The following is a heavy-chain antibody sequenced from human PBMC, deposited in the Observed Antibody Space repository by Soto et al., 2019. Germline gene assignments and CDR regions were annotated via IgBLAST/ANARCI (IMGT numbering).Heavy chain of an antibody. CDR2: ISSSSSYI. Sequence: EVQLVESGGGLVKPGGSLRISCAASGFTFSSYSMNWVRQAPGKGLEWVSSISSSSSYIYYADSVKGRFTISRDNAKNSLYLQMNSLRAEDTAVYYCARDVDSSSYYYYYMDVWGKGTTVTVSS. CDR3: ARDVDSSSYYYYYMDV. V-gene: IGHV3-21*01. D-gene: IGHD6-6*01. CDR1: GFTFSSYS. J-gene: IGHJ6*03.